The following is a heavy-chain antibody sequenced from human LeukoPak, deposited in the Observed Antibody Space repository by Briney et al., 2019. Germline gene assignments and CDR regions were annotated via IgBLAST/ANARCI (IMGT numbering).Heavy chain of an antibody. Sequence: SETLSLTCAVYGGSFSGYYWSWIRQPPGKGLEWIGEINHSGSTNYNPSLKSRVTISVDTSKNQFSLKLSSVTAADTAVYYCATRGGFGELSLWGQGTLVTVSS. CDR2: INHSGST. J-gene: IGHJ4*02. CDR3: ATRGGFGELSL. D-gene: IGHD3-10*01. V-gene: IGHV4-34*01. CDR1: GGSFSGYY.